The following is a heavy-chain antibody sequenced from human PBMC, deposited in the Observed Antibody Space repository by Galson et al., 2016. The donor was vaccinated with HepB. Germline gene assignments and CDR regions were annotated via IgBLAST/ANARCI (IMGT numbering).Heavy chain of an antibody. J-gene: IGHJ4*02. V-gene: IGHV3-30*09. D-gene: IGHD3/OR15-3a*01. CDR3: AREQDTRDWLIDY. Sequence: SLRLSCAASGFTFNSHAMHWVRQAPGKGLEWVAIISYDGGNKYYAASVRGRFAVSRDNSKNTLYLQMRSLRAEDTAIYYCAREQDTRDWLIDYWGQGTLVTVSS. CDR2: ISYDGGNK. CDR1: GFTFNSHA.